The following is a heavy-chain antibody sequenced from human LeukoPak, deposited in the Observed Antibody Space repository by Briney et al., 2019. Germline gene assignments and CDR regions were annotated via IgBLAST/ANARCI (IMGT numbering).Heavy chain of an antibody. Sequence: SETLSLTCTVPGGSISSYYWSWIRQPPGKGLEWIGYISYSEDTNYNPSLRSRVTMSVDTSKNQFSLKLSSVTAADTAVYYCARQVVEWLVVDYWGQGTLVTVSS. CDR1: GGSISSYY. V-gene: IGHV4-59*08. CDR2: ISYSEDT. CDR3: ARQVVEWLVVDY. J-gene: IGHJ4*02. D-gene: IGHD6-19*01.